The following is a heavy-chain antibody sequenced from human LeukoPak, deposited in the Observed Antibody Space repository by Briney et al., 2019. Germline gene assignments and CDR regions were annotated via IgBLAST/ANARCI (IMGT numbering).Heavy chain of an antibody. J-gene: IGHJ6*03. D-gene: IGHD1-14*01. CDR2: IYTSGST. V-gene: IGHV4-61*02. CDR1: GGSISSGSYY. CDR3: ARAPAPPDPYYYYYMDV. Sequence: PSQTLSLTCTVSGGSISSGSYYWSWIRQPAGKGLEWIVRIYTSGSTNYNPSLKRRVTISVDTSKNQFSLKLSSVTAADTAVYYCARAPAPPDPYYYYYMDVWGKGTTVTVSS.